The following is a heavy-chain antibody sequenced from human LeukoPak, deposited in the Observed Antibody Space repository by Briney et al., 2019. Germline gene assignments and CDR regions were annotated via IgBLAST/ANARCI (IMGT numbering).Heavy chain of an antibody. D-gene: IGHD3-3*01. CDR2: INPSGGST. CDR1: GYTFTSYY. CDR3: ARGDDFWSGYGDHNWFDP. Sequence: ASVKVSXKASGYTFTSYYMHWLRQAPGQGLEWMGIINPSGGSTSYAQKFQGRVTMTRATSTSTVPMELSSLRSEDTAVYYCARGDDFWSGYGDHNWFDPWGQGTLVTVSS. V-gene: IGHV1-46*03. J-gene: IGHJ5*02.